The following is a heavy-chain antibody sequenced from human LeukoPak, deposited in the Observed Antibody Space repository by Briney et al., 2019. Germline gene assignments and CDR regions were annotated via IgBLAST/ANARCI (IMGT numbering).Heavy chain of an antibody. J-gene: IGHJ5*02. V-gene: IGHV1-18*01. CDR1: GYIFTSYG. CDR2: MSVYNGDT. Sequence: ASVKVSCKASGYIFTSYGISWVRQAPGQGLEWVGWMSVYNGDTNYAQHLQDRVTMTTDTSTSTAFMELRTLRSDDTAVYYCAREVFHLALDLWGQGTLVTVSS. CDR3: AREVFHLALDL.